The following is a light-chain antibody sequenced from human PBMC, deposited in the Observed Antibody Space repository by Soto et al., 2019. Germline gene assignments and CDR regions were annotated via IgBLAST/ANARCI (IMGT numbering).Light chain of an antibody. Sequence: QSALTQPASVSGSPGQSITISCTGTSSDVGAYNYVSWYQQHPGKAPKLMIYEVNNRPSGVSNRFSGSKSGNTASLTISGLQAEDEADYHCTSYTSSSTGVFGGGTKLTVL. CDR3: TSYTSSSTGV. CDR1: SSDVGAYNY. V-gene: IGLV2-14*01. J-gene: IGLJ3*02. CDR2: EVN.